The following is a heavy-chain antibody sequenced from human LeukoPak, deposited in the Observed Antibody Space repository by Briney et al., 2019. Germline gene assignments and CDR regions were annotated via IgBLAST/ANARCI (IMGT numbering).Heavy chain of an antibody. V-gene: IGHV4-59*01. D-gene: IGHD2-15*01. CDR1: GGSISNYW. CDR3: AREVGGSHFDD. J-gene: IGHJ4*02. Sequence: SETLSLTCTVSGGSISNYWWSWIRQPPGKGLEWIGYVFDSGGTNYNTSLKSRVTIPEDTSKKQFSLKLSAVAAADTAGYYCAREVGGSHFDDWGQGTLVTVS. CDR2: VFDSGGT.